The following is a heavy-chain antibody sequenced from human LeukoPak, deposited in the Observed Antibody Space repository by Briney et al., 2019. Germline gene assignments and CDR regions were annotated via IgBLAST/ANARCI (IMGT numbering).Heavy chain of an antibody. V-gene: IGHV3-15*01. CDR1: GFTFSNAW. J-gene: IGHJ1*01. D-gene: IGHD3-22*01. CDR2: IKSKTDGGTT. Sequence: GGSLRLSCPASGFTFSNAWMSWVRQAPGKGLEWVGRIKSKTDGGTTDYAAPVKGRFTISRDDSKNTLYLQMNSLKTEDTAVYYCTTDRGYYDSSGYAIAEYFQHWGQGTLVTVSS. CDR3: TTDRGYYDSSGYAIAEYFQH.